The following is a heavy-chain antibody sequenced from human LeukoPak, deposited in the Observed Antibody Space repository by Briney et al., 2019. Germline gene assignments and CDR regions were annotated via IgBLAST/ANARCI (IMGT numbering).Heavy chain of an antibody. CDR2: IYYSGNT. D-gene: IGHD6-13*01. J-gene: IGHJ4*02. CDR3: AGELTGYSSGWYGYYFDY. V-gene: IGHV4-59*01. Sequence: SSETLSLTCTVSGGSISSYYWSWIRQPPGKGLEWIGYIYYSGNTNYNPSLKSRVTMSVDTSKNQFSLKLSSVTAADTAVYYCAGELTGYSSGWYGYYFDYWGQGTLVTVSS. CDR1: GGSISSYY.